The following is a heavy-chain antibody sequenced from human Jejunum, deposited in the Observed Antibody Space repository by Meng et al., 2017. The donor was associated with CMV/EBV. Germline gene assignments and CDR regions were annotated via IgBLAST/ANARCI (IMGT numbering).Heavy chain of an antibody. CDR3: AKDAGSFLDYYFDF. V-gene: IGHV1-2*02. D-gene: IGHD3-10*01. CDR1: EYTSTDYY. J-gene: IGHJ4*02. Sequence: SEYTSTDYYVHWVRQAPGQGLEWLGYLNPYTGDTNYAQKFQGRVSMTRDTPTNTAYMELTRLRSDDTALYYCAKDAGSFLDYYFDFWGQGTLVTVSS. CDR2: LNPYTGDT.